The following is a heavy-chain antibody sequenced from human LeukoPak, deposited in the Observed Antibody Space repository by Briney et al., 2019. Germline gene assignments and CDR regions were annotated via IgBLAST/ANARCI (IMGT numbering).Heavy chain of an antibody. Sequence: PGGSLRLSCAASGFTFSSYAMHWVRQAPGKGLEWVAVISYDGSNKYYADSVKGRFTISRDNSKNTLYLQMNSLRAEDTAVYYCARVVDSDAFDIWGQGTMVTVSS. J-gene: IGHJ3*02. V-gene: IGHV3-30*04. CDR1: GFTFSSYA. CDR3: ARVVDSDAFDI. D-gene: IGHD5-24*01. CDR2: ISYDGSNK.